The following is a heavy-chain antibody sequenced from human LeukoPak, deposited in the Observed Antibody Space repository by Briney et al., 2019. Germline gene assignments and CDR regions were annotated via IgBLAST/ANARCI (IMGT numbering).Heavy chain of an antibody. V-gene: IGHV3-48*03. J-gene: IGHJ4*02. CDR3: ATIGDRRSGELYRIDY. CDR2: ISSGGSIK. Sequence: GGSLRLSCAASGFTFSNYDMNWVRQAPGKGLEWVSHISSGGSIKYYADSLKGRFTISRDNAKNSLYLQMNSLRAEDAAVYYCATIGDRRSGELYRIDYWGQGTLVTV. D-gene: IGHD1-26*01. CDR1: GFTFSNYD.